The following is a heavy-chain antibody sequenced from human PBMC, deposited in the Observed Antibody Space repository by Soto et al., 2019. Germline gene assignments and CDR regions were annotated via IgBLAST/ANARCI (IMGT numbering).Heavy chain of an antibody. CDR2: IKRKTEGGTT. D-gene: IGHD3-22*01. CDR1: GFSFSNAW. Sequence: EVQLVESGGGLVKPGGSLRLSCAASGFSFSNAWMNWVRQGQGKGLEWVGRIKRKTEGGTTDYAAPVKGRFTISRDDSKSTLYLQLNNLNTEDTAVYYCTTVFYDSSGNPDHWGQGTLVAVSS. CDR3: TTVFYDSSGNPDH. J-gene: IGHJ5*02. V-gene: IGHV3-15*07.